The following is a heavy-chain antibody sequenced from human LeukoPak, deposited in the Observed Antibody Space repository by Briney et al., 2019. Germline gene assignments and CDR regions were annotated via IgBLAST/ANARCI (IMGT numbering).Heavy chain of an antibody. V-gene: IGHV3-9*01. Sequence: GGSLRLSCAASGFTFDDYAMHWVRQAPGKGLEWVSGISWNSGSIGYADSVKGRFTISRDNAKNSLYLQMNSLRAEDTALYYCAKDTSIAAPYGMDVWGQGNTVTVSS. CDR2: ISWNSGSI. CDR3: AKDTSIAAPYGMDV. D-gene: IGHD6-6*01. J-gene: IGHJ6*02. CDR1: GFTFDDYA.